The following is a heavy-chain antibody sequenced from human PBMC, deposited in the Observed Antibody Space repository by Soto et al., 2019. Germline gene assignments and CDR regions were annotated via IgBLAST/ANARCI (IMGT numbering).Heavy chain of an antibody. CDR2: TIPFFGTA. D-gene: IGHD2-21*02. CDR1: VGTFSSYA. Sequence: QVQLVQSGAEVKKPGSSVKVSCKASVGTFSSYAISWVRQAPGQGLEWMGGTIPFFGTANDAQKLQRRVTNAADESKHTAYMVRSSRRSEDTAVYYCARACSGVVTPFCWGQGTLVTVSS. V-gene: IGHV1-69*12. CDR3: ARACSGVVTPFC. J-gene: IGHJ4*02.